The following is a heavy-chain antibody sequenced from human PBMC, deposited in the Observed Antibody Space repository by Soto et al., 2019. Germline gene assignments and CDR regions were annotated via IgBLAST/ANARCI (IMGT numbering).Heavy chain of an antibody. D-gene: IGHD2-21*02. V-gene: IGHV3-30-3*01. CDR1: GFTFSSYS. Sequence: QVQLVQSGGGVVQPGRSLRLPCEASGFTFSSYSMNWVRQTPGKGLEWVAVVSYDGNRKYYADSVKGRFTISRDNAKNTLYLQMDNLRIEDGAVYYCARGLVVTAKGWFDLWGQGTLVTVSP. CDR3: ARGLVVTAKGWFDL. CDR2: VSYDGNRK. J-gene: IGHJ5*02.